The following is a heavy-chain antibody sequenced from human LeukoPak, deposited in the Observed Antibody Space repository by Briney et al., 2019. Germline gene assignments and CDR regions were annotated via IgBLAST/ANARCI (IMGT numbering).Heavy chain of an antibody. J-gene: IGHJ3*02. CDR2: IYYSGST. CDR3: ARDVPIRYSYGYDAFDI. Sequence: SETLSLTCTVSGGSISSSSYYWGWIRQPPGKGLEWIGSIYYSGSTYYNPSLKSRVTISVDTSKNRFSLKLSSVTAADTAVYYCARDVPIRYSYGYDAFDIWGQGTMVTVSS. D-gene: IGHD5-18*01. V-gene: IGHV4-39*07. CDR1: GGSISSSSYY.